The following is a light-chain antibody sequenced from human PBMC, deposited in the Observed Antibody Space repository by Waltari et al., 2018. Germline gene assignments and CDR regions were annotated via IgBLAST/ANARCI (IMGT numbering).Light chain of an antibody. CDR3: AAWDDSLNGPV. CDR2: SNN. CDR1: SSNIGSNT. Sequence: QSVLTQPPSASATPGQRVTSPCSGSSSNIGSNTVTWYQQLPGTAPKLLIYSNNQRPSGVPDRFSGSKSGTSASLAISGLQSEDEADYYCAAWDDSLNGPVFGGGTKLTVL. V-gene: IGLV1-44*01. J-gene: IGLJ2*01.